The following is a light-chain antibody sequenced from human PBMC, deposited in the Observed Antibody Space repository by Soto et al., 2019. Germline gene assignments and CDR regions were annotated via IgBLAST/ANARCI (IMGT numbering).Light chain of an antibody. V-gene: IGKV1D-12*01. J-gene: IGKJ4*01. Sequence: DIQMTQSPSSVSASVGDRVTITCRASQGISNCLTWYQQKPGKAPNLLIYAASSLKIGVPSRFSGSGYGTDFTLTINSLQPEDFATYYCQQVNSIPHTFGGGTKVEIK. CDR2: AAS. CDR1: QGISNC. CDR3: QQVNSIPHT.